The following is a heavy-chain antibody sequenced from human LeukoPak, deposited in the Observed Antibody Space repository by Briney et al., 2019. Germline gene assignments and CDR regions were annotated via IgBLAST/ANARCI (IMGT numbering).Heavy chain of an antibody. CDR2: IYTSGST. Sequence: SETLSLTCTVSGGSISSYYWSWIRQPAGKGLEWIGRIYTSGSTNYNPSLKSRVTMSVDTSKNQFSLKLSSVTAADTAVYYCARSLAPARYYYYYMDVWGKGTTVTVSS. D-gene: IGHD6-25*01. CDR1: GGSISSYY. CDR3: ARSLAPARYYYYYMDV. J-gene: IGHJ6*03. V-gene: IGHV4-4*07.